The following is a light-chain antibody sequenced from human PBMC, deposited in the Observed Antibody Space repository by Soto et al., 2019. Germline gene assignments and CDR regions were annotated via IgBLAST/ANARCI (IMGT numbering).Light chain of an antibody. CDR3: QVWQSGSDHLYV. J-gene: IGLJ1*01. Sequence: SYELTQPPSVSVAPGQTASVTCGGNNIGSKSVHWYRQRPGHAPALTVYDNTDRPSAIPERFSGSNSGNTATLTISGVEAGDEADYYCQVWQSGSDHLYVFGPGTKLTVL. V-gene: IGLV3-21*02. CDR2: DNT. CDR1: NIGSKS.